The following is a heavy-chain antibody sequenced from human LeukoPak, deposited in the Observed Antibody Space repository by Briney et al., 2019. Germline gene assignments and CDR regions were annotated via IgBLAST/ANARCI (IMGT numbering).Heavy chain of an antibody. CDR1: GFTFSSYW. Sequence: PGGSLRLSCAASGFTFSSYWMSWVRQAPGKGLEWVANIKQDGSEKYYVDSVKGRFTISRDNGKNSLYLQMNSLRAEDTAVYYCARFIAAAGKVPPYYYYYYYMDVWGKGTTVTVSS. CDR2: IKQDGSEK. D-gene: IGHD6-13*01. CDR3: ARFIAAAGKVPPYYYYYYYMDV. V-gene: IGHV3-7*01. J-gene: IGHJ6*03.